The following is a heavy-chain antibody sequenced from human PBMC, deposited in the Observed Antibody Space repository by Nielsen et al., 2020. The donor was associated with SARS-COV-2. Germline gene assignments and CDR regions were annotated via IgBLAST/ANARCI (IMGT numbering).Heavy chain of an antibody. CDR3: ARALAAVDYFDY. CDR2: IKQDGSEK. D-gene: IGHD6-13*01. V-gene: IGHV3-7*01. J-gene: IGHJ4*02. CDR1: GFNFSTYW. Sequence: ETLSLTCAASGFNFSTYWMSWVRQAPGKGLEWVANIKQDGSEKYFIDSVKGRFTISRDNAKNSLYLQMNSLRAEDTAVYYCARALAAVDYFDYWGQGTLVTVSS.